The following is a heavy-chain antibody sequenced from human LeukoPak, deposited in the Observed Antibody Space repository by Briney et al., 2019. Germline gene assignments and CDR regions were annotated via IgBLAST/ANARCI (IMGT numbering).Heavy chain of an antibody. V-gene: IGHV3-30-3*01. CDR3: ARDPSYCSGGSCFYFDY. J-gene: IGHJ4*02. CDR2: ISYDGSNK. D-gene: IGHD2-15*01. Sequence: PGGSLRLSCAASGFTFSSYAMSWVRQAPGKGLEWVAVISYDGSNKYYADSVKGRFTISRDNSKNTLYLQMNSLRAEDTAVYYCARDPSYCSGGSCFYFDYWGQGTLVTVSS. CDR1: GFTFSSYA.